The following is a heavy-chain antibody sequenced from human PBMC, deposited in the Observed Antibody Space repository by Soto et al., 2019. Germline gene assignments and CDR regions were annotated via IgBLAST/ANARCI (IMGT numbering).Heavy chain of an antibody. D-gene: IGHD4-17*01. CDR2: IYYSGST. CDR3: ARSTVTTYYYYYYGMDV. CDR1: GGSISSYY. Sequence: SETLSLTCTVSGGSISSYYWSWIRQPPGKGLEWIGYIYYSGSTNYNPSLKSRVTISVDTSKNQFSLKLSSVTAADTAVYYCARSTVTTYYYYYYGMDVWGQGTTVTVSS. V-gene: IGHV4-59*08. J-gene: IGHJ6*02.